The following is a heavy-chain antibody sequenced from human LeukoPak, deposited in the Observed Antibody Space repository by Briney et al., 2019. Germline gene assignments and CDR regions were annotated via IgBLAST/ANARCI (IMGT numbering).Heavy chain of an antibody. CDR2: ISAYNGNT. CDR3: ARVQQWLDNDYYYYYYMDV. Sequence: ASVKVSCKASGYTFTSYGISWVRQAPGQGLECMGWISAYNGNTNYAQKLQGRVTMTTDTSTSTAYMELRSLRSDDTAVYYCARVQQWLDNDYYYYYYMDVWGKGTTVTVSS. D-gene: IGHD6-19*01. V-gene: IGHV1-18*01. J-gene: IGHJ6*03. CDR1: GYTFTSYG.